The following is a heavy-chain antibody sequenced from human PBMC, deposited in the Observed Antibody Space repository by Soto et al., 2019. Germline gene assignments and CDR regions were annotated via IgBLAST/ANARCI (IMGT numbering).Heavy chain of an antibody. Sequence: EVQLVESGGGLVHPGGSLRLSCAASGFTFSNYWMSWVRQAPGKGLEWVANIKQDGTEKNYVDSVRGRFTISRDNAKNSLYLQLSSLAAEDTAVYYCASVAIWGQGTLVTVSS. J-gene: IGHJ4*02. CDR1: GFTFSNYW. CDR3: ASVAI. V-gene: IGHV3-7*01. D-gene: IGHD5-12*01. CDR2: IKQDGTEK.